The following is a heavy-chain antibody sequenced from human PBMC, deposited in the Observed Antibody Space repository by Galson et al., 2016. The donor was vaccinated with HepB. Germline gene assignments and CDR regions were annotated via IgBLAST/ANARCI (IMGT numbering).Heavy chain of an antibody. CDR2: INNNGNT. V-gene: IGHV1-18*01. J-gene: IGHJ4*02. CDR3: ARGHYGSGTYYKMDY. Sequence: SCKASGYTFTSYYITWVRQAPGQGLEWMGWINNNGNTNYAQKFQGRVTMVADTSTSTAYMELRSLRSADTAVYYCARGHYGSGTYYKMDYWGQGTLVTVSS. CDR1: GYTFTSYY. D-gene: IGHD3-10*01.